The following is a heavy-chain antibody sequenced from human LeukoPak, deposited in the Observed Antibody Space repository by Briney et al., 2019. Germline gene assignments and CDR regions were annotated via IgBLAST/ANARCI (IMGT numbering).Heavy chain of an antibody. CDR3: ARDRITIFGVVSLAGSFDP. CDR1: GGSVSSSSYY. CDR2: IYYSGIT. Sequence: SETLSLXCTVSGGSVSSSSYYWGWIRQPPGKGLEWIGSIYYSGITYYNPSLKSRVTISVDTSKNQFSLKLSSVTAADTAVYYCARDRITIFGVVSLAGSFDPWGQGTLVTVSS. D-gene: IGHD3-3*01. J-gene: IGHJ5*02. V-gene: IGHV4-39*07.